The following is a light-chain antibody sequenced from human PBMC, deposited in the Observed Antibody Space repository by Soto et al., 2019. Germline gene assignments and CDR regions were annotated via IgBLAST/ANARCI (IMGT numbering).Light chain of an antibody. J-gene: IGLJ1*01. CDR3: CSYAGTYSYV. CDR2: DVS. Sequence: QSVLTQPRSVSGSPGQSVTISCTGASSDVGAYNYVSWYQQHSGKAPKFMIYDVSKRPSGVPDRFSGSKSGNTASLTISGLQAGDEADYYCCSYAGTYSYVFGTGTKVTVL. CDR1: SSDVGAYNY. V-gene: IGLV2-11*01.